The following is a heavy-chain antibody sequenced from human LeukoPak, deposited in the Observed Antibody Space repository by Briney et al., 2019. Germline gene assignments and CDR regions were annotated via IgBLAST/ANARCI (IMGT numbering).Heavy chain of an antibody. CDR1: GFTVGSNS. CDR2: IYSAGST. V-gene: IGHV3-53*01. J-gene: IGHJ4*02. D-gene: IGHD3-16*01. CDR3: ARRAGAYTHPYDY. Sequence: PGGSLRLSCTVSGFTVGSNSMSWVRQAPGKGLEWVSFIYSAGSTHYSDSVKGRFTISIDNSKNTLYLQMNSLRAEDTAVYYCARRAGAYTHPYDYWGQGTLVTVS.